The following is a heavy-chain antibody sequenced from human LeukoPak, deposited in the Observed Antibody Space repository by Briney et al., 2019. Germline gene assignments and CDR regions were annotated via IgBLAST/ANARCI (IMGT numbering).Heavy chain of an antibody. J-gene: IGHJ4*02. Sequence: GGSLRLSCAASGFTFSSYGMHWVRQAPGKGLEWVAVISYDGSNKYYADSVKGRFTISRDNSKNTLYLQMNSLRAEDTAVYYCAKALRGTRDFDYWGQGTLVTVSS. D-gene: IGHD2-2*01. V-gene: IGHV3-30*18. CDR3: AKALRGTRDFDY. CDR1: GFTFSSYG. CDR2: ISYDGSNK.